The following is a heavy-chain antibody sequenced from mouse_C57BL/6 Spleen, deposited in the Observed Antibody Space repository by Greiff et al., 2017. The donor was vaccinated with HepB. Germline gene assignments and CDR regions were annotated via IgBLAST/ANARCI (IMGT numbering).Heavy chain of an antibody. CDR2: IDPSDSYT. J-gene: IGHJ4*01. D-gene: IGHD1-1*01. V-gene: IGHV1-50*01. Sequence: QVQLQQPGAELVKPGASVKLSCKASGYTFTSYWMQWVKQRPGQGLEWIGEIDPSDSYTNYNQKFKGKATLTVDTSSSTAYMQLSSLTSEDSAVYYCARRNGSKGTMDYWGQGTSVTVSS. CDR1: GYTFTSYW. CDR3: ARRNGSKGTMDY.